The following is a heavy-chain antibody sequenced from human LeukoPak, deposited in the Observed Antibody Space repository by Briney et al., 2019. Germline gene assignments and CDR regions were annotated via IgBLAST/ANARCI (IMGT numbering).Heavy chain of an antibody. CDR2: INPNSGGT. V-gene: IGHV1-2*02. CDR1: GYTFTGYY. J-gene: IGHJ3*02. CDR3: ARDYYDSSGYYYQGPNAFDI. D-gene: IGHD3-22*01. Sequence: ASVKVSCKASGYTFTGYYMHWVRQAPGQGLEWMGWINPNSGGTNCAQKFQGRVTMTRDTSISTAYMELCRLRSDDTAVYYCARDYYDSSGYYYQGPNAFDIWGQGTMVTVSS.